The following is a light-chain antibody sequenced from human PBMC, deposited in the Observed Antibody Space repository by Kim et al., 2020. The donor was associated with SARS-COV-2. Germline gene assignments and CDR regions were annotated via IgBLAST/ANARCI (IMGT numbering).Light chain of an antibody. J-gene: IGKJ1*01. V-gene: IGKV1-27*01. CDR3: QKYDSAPWT. CDR1: QVINNY. Sequence: ASVGDRVTITCRESQVINNYLAWHQQKPGKAPTVLIYGASTLHSGVPSRFSGSGSGTDFTLTISSLQPEDVGTYYCQKYDSAPWTFGHGTKVDIK. CDR2: GAS.